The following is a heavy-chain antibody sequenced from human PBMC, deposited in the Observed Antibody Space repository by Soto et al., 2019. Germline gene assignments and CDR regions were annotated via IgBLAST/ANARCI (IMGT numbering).Heavy chain of an antibody. CDR1: GGSLGGYS. Sequence: QVQLQQWGAGLLKPSETLSLPCAAYGGSLGGYSGGGIRQPPGRGLGGIGEINHSGGTNTNPSLKSRVTISVDTSKNQFSLKLSSVTAADTAVYYCARGLRYCSGGSCYYLSWFDPWGQGTLVTVSS. J-gene: IGHJ5*02. D-gene: IGHD2-15*01. V-gene: IGHV4-34*01. CDR2: INHSGGT. CDR3: ARGLRYCSGGSCYYLSWFDP.